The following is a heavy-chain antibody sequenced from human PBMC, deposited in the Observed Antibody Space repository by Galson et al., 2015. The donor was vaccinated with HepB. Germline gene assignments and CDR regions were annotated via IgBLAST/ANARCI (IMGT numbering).Heavy chain of an antibody. J-gene: IGHJ6*03. V-gene: IGHV3-30*18. Sequence: SLRLSCAASGFIFSSDGMHWVRQAPGKGLEWVAVISYDGSNKYYADSVKGRFTISRDNSKNTLYLQMNSLRAEDTAVYYCAKPALPYYYYYYMDVWGKGTTVTVSS. CDR3: AKPALPYYYYYYMDV. CDR1: GFIFSSDG. CDR2: ISYDGSNK.